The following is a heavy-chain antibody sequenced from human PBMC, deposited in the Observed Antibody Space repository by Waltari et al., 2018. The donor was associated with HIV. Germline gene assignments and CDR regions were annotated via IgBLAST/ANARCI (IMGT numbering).Heavy chain of an antibody. V-gene: IGHV3-30*03. CDR1: GFSFSGNG. Sequence: QVQLVESGGGVVQPGRSLRVSCAASGFSFSGNGMHGVRQAPGKGPEWVAVISGDGMTAYYADSVKGRFTISRDNSKKTLSLQMDSLRAEDSAVYFCARDGAGPGTYFRLKLDYWGQGILVTVSS. D-gene: IGHD3-10*01. CDR2: ISGDGMTA. J-gene: IGHJ4*02. CDR3: ARDGAGPGTYFRLKLDY.